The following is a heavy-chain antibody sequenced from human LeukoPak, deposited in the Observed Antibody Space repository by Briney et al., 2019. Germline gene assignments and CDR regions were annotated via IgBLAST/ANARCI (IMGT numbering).Heavy chain of an antibody. CDR2: IKQDGSEK. V-gene: IGHV3-7*01. Sequence: GGSLRLSCAASGFTFSSYWMSWVRQAPGKGLERVANIKQDGSEKYYVDSVKGRFTISRDNAKNSLYLQMNSLRAEDTAVYYCARDRAGKNYYYYGMDVWGQGTTVTVSS. CDR1: GFTFSSYW. CDR3: ARDRAGKNYYYYGMDV. D-gene: IGHD3-10*01. J-gene: IGHJ6*02.